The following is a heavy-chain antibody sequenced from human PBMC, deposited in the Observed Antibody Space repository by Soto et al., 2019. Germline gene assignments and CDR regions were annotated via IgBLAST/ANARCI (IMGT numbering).Heavy chain of an antibody. V-gene: IGHV5-10-1*01. D-gene: IGHD1-26*01. J-gene: IGHJ3*01. CDR2: IDPSDSYT. CDR1: GYSFTSYR. Sequence: PGESLKISCQASGYSFTSYRITWVRQMPGKGLEWMARIDPSDSYTTYSPSFEGHVTISVDTSTSTAYLQWSSLKASDTAMYYCATITQDVGDRRSFDVWGQGTMVTVSS. CDR3: ATITQDVGDRRSFDV.